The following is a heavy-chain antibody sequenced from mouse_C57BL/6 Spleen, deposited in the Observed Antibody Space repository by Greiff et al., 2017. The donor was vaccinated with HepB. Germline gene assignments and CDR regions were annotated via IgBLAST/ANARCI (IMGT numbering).Heavy chain of an antibody. D-gene: IGHD1-1*01. Sequence: EVKVEESGPGLVKPSQSLSLTCSVTGYSITSGYYWNWIRQFPGNKLEWMGYISYDGSNNYNPSLKNRISITRDTSKNQFFLKLNSVTTEDTATYYCARVYYGSSYDYFDYWGQGTTLTVSS. J-gene: IGHJ2*01. CDR3: ARVYYGSSYDYFDY. CDR2: ISYDGSN. V-gene: IGHV3-6*01. CDR1: GYSITSGYY.